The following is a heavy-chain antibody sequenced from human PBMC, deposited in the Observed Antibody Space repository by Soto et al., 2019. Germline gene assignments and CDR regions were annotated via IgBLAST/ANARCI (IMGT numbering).Heavy chain of an antibody. CDR3: ARGYTKDANFAY. V-gene: IGHV3-74*01. CDR2: INNDGSDP. Sequence: EVQLVESGGGLFQPEGSLRLSCEASGFTFSSYWMHWVRQAPGKGLVWVSRINNDGSDPIYADSVKGRFTISRDNAKNTVYLQMNSLRAEDTDVYYCARGYTKDANFAYWGQGSMVTVSS. D-gene: IGHD2-2*02. J-gene: IGHJ4*02. CDR1: GFTFSSYW.